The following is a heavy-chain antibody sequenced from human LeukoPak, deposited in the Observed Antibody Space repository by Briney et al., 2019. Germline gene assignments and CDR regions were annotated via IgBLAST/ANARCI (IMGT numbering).Heavy chain of an antibody. Sequence: SQTLSLTCAISGDSVSSNSAAWNWIRQSPSRGLEWLGRTYYRSKWYNDYAVSVRSRTTINADTSKNQFSLHLNSVTPEDTAVYFCARGRHGDLASLFEYWGQGILVTVSS. V-gene: IGHV6-1*01. J-gene: IGHJ4*02. CDR1: GDSVSSNSAA. D-gene: IGHD2-21*01. CDR2: TYYRSKWYN. CDR3: ARGRHGDLASLFEY.